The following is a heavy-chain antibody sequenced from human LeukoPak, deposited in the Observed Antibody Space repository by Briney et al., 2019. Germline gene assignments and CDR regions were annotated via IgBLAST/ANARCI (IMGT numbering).Heavy chain of an antibody. J-gene: IGHJ4*02. V-gene: IGHV4-34*01. Sequence: SETLSLTCAVYGGSFSGYYWSWIRQPPGKGLEWIGEINHSVSTNYNPSLKSRVTISADTSKNQFSLKLSSVTAADTAVYYCARGLPPLYCSSTSCYDPFDYWGQGTLVTVSS. CDR3: ARGLPPLYCSSTSCYDPFDY. CDR2: INHSVST. CDR1: GGSFSGYY. D-gene: IGHD2-2*01.